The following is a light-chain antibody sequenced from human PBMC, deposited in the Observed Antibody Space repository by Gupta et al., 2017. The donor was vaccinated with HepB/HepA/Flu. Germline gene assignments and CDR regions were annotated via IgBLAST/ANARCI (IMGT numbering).Light chain of an antibody. CDR2: VVN. Sequence: QSVLPPPPSVSGAPGPRVTISCTGNRSNIGTGYDVHWYQQVPGKAPKLLIYVVNNRPSGVADRFSGSKYGTSATLSITGLQAEDEADYYCQSEESSRSGVVFGGGTKLTVL. CDR1: RSNIGTGYD. V-gene: IGLV1-40*01. CDR3: QSEESSRSGVV. J-gene: IGLJ2*01.